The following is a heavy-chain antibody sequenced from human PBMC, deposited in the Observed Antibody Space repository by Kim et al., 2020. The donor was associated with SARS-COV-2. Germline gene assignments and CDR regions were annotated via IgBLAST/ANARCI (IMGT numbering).Heavy chain of an antibody. CDR3: ANYHWGGGY. J-gene: IGHJ4*02. Sequence: GGSLRLSCAASGFSFSSYAMTWVRQAPGMGLEWVSTITDSGGSTYYAESVKGRFTISRDNSRNTLFLQMSGLRADDTAIYYCANYHWGGGYWGQGTLVSVYS. CDR2: ITDSGGST. V-gene: IGHV3-23*01. D-gene: IGHD7-27*01. CDR1: GFSFSSYA.